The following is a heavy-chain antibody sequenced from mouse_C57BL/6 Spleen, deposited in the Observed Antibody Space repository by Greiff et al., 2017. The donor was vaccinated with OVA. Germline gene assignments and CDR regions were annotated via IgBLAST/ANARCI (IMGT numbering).Heavy chain of an antibody. Sequence: DVKLQESGAELVKPGASVKLSCTASGFNIKDYYMHWVKQRTEQGLEWIGRIDPEDGETKYAPKFPGKATITADTSSNTAYLQLSSLTSEDTAVYYCARHYDYGYCDVWGTGTTVTVSS. J-gene: IGHJ1*03. D-gene: IGHD2-4*01. CDR3: ARHYDYGYCDV. CDR2: IDPEDGET. CDR1: GFNIKDYY. V-gene: IGHV14-2*01.